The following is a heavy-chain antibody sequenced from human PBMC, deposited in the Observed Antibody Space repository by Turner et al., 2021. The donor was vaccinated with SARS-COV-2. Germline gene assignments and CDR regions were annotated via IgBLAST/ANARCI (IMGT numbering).Heavy chain of an antibody. CDR1: GYTFTSYD. J-gene: IGHJ5*02. V-gene: IGHV1-8*01. CDR2: MNPNSGNT. D-gene: IGHD3-9*01. CDR3: ARAAQLTVWFDP. Sequence: QVQLVQSGAEVKTPVASVKVSCKASGYTFTSYDINGVRQATGQGLEGMGWMNPNSGNTGYGQKFQGRVTMTRNTSISTAYMELSSLRSEDTAGYYCARAAQLTVWFDPWGQGTLVTVSS.